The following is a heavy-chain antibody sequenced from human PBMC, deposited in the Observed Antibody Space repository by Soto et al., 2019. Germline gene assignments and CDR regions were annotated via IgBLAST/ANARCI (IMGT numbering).Heavy chain of an antibody. CDR3: AREGPNYGDYEVGY. D-gene: IGHD4-17*01. J-gene: IGHJ4*02. V-gene: IGHV1-69*04. CDR1: GGTFSSYT. CDR2: IIPILGIA. Sequence: ASVKVSCKASGGTFSSYTISWVRQAPGQGLEWMGRIIPILGIANYAQKFQGRVTITADKSTSTAYMELSSLRSEDTAVYYCAREGPNYGDYEVGYWGQGTLVTVSS.